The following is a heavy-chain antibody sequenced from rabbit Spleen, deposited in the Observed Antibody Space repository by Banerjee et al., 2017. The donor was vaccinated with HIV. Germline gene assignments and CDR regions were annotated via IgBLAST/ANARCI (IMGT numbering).Heavy chain of an antibody. Sequence: QEQLVESGGGLVQPGGSLKLSCKASGFDFSNYGVSWVRQAPGKGLEWIGYIDPLFGGTYYASWVNGRFTISSHNAQNTLNLQLNSLTAADTATYFCVRDLGYDDYSEKGYFNLWGPGTLVTVS. V-gene: IGHV1S47*01. CDR1: GFDFSNYG. D-gene: IGHD2-1*01. J-gene: IGHJ4*01. CDR2: IDPLFGGT. CDR3: VRDLGYDDYSEKGYFNL.